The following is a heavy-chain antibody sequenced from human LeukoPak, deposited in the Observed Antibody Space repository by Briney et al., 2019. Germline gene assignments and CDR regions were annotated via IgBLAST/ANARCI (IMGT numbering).Heavy chain of an antibody. D-gene: IGHD7-27*01. CDR1: GGTFSSYA. J-gene: IGHJ4*02. V-gene: IGHV1-69*13. CDR2: IIPIFGTA. CDR3: ARELGIGYFDY. Sequence: ASVKVSCKASGGTFSSYAISWVRQAPGQGLGWMGGIIPIFGTANYAQKFQGRVTITADESTSTAYMELSSLRSEDTAVYYCARELGIGYFDYWGQGTLVTVSS.